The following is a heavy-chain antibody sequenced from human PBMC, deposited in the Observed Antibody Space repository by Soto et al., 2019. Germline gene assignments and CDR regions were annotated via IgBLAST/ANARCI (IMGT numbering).Heavy chain of an antibody. V-gene: IGHV3-30*03. D-gene: IGHD1-26*01. CDR3: AGGELDYLDY. CDR2: ISYDGSNK. J-gene: IGHJ4*02. Sequence: QVQLVESGGGVVQPGRSLRLSCAASGFTFSSYGMHWVRQAPGKGLEWVAVISYDGSNKYYADSVKGRFTISRDNSNNTLYLQMNGLRAEDTAVYYCAGGELDYLDYWGQGTLVTVSS. CDR1: GFTFSSYG.